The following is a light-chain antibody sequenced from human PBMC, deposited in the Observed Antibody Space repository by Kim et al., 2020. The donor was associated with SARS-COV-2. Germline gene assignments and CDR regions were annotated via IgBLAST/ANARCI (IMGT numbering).Light chain of an antibody. CDR2: GTS. J-gene: IGKJ2*01. CDR3: QQYDRSPYT. V-gene: IGKV3-20*01. Sequence: EIVLTQSPGTLSLSPGDRATLSCRASQSVASNHLAWFQQKPGQAPRLLIYGTSSRAPAIPDRFSASGSGTDFTLTISRLEPEDFAIYYCQQYDRSPYTFGQGTKLEI. CDR1: QSVASNH.